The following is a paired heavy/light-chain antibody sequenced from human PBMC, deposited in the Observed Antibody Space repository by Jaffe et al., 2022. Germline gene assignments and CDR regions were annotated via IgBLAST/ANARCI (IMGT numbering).Heavy chain of an antibody. V-gene: IGHV3-30*02. CDR2: IRHDGTTH. CDR3: AKDGRTSTEVAGTNSYMDV. D-gene: IGHD1-1*01. CDR1: GFTFSHFG. Sequence: QVRLVESGGGVVRPGGSLRLSCAASGFTFSHFGMHWVRQSPGKGLEWVALIRHDGTTHFYAESLKGRLTLSRDIPRTTVYLQMNSLRPEDTAVYFCAKDGRTSTEVAGTNSYMDVWGKGTTVTVSS. J-gene: IGHJ6*03.
Light chain of an antibody. CDR3: YSTDSGGDYRGV. CDR2: EDS. CDR1: ALPRKY. Sequence: SYELTQPPSVSVSPGQTAKITCSGTALPRKYVYWYQQRSGQAPVVVIYEDSRRPSGIPARFSGSSSGTRATLTITGAQVEDEADYYCYSTDSGGDYRGVFGGGTRLTVL. J-gene: IGLJ3*02. V-gene: IGLV3-10*01.